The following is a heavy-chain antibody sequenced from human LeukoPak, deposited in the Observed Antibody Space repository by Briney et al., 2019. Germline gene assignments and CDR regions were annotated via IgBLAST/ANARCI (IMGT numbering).Heavy chain of an antibody. CDR3: ARVHRFIVATSESGGDAFDI. CDR2: IYYSGST. D-gene: IGHD5-12*01. J-gene: IGHJ3*02. CDR1: GGSISSYY. Sequence: SETLSLTCTVSGGSISSYYWSWIRQPPGKGLEWIGYIYYSGSTNYNPSLKSRVTISVDTSKNQFSLKLSSVTAADTAVYYCARVHRFIVATSESGGDAFDIWGQGTMVTVSS. V-gene: IGHV4-59*01.